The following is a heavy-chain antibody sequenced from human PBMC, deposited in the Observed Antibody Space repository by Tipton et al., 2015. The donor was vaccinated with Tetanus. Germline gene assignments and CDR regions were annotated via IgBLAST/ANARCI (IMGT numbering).Heavy chain of an antibody. V-gene: IGHV3-53*01. Sequence: SLRLSCAASGFTVSSNYMSWVRQAPGKGLEWVSIIYSGGRTYYADSVKGRFTISRDNSKNTLYLQMDSLRAEDTAVYYCARDGSYGGTLISDYWGQGTQVTVSS. CDR1: GFTVSSNY. CDR2: IYSGGRT. CDR3: ARDGSYGGTLISDY. J-gene: IGHJ4*02. D-gene: IGHD4-23*01.